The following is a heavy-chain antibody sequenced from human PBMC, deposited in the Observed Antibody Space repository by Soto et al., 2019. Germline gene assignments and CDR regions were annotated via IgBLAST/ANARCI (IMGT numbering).Heavy chain of an antibody. CDR1: GFTFSSYA. CDR2: ISGSGGST. V-gene: IGHV3-23*01. D-gene: IGHD3-22*01. Sequence: EVQLLESGGGLVQPGGSLRLSCAASGFTFSSYAMSWVRQAPGKGLDWVSAISGSGGSTYYADSVKGRFTISRDNSKNTLYLQMNSLRAEDTAVYYCASITMIVVVTHDAFDIWGQGTMVTVSS. J-gene: IGHJ3*02. CDR3: ASITMIVVVTHDAFDI.